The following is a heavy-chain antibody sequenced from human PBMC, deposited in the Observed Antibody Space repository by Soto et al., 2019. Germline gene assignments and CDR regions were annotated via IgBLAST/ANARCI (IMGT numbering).Heavy chain of an antibody. D-gene: IGHD3-10*01. J-gene: IGHJ4*02. CDR2: INHSGST. CDR3: ARGRKSSLFTGSGSYYIRDSSFTSYYFDY. V-gene: IGHV4-34*01. Sequence: PSETLSLTCAVYGGSFSGYYWSWIRQPPGKGLEWIGEINHSGSTNYNPSLKSRVTISVDTSKNQFSLKLSSVTAADTAVYYCARGRKSSLFTGSGSYYIRDSSFTSYYFDYWGQGTLVTVSS. CDR1: GGSFSGYY.